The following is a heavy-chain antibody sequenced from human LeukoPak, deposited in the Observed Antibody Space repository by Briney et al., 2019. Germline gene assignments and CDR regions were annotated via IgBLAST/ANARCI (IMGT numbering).Heavy chain of an antibody. Sequence: SETLSLTCAVSGYSISSGYYWGWIRQPPGKGLEWIGSIYHSGSTNYNPSLKSRVTISVDTSKNQFSLKLSSVTAADTAVYYCASLDFWSGYDYWGQGTLVTVSS. CDR2: IYHSGST. CDR3: ASLDFWSGYDY. J-gene: IGHJ4*02. CDR1: GYSISSGYY. D-gene: IGHD3-3*01. V-gene: IGHV4-38-2*01.